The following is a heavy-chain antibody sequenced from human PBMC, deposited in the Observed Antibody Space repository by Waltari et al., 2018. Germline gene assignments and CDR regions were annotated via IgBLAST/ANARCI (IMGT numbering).Heavy chain of an antibody. J-gene: IGHJ6*03. CDR2: ISWDGGST. CDR1: GFTFDDYT. Sequence: EVQLVESGGVVVQPGGSLRLSCAASGFTFDDYTMHWVRQAPGKGMEWVSLISWDGGSTYYADSVKVRFTISRDNSKNSLYLQMNRLRTEDTALYYFAKEGNNYYYYMDVWGKGTTVTVSS. CDR3: AKEGNNYYYYMDV. D-gene: IGHD1-1*01. V-gene: IGHV3-43*01.